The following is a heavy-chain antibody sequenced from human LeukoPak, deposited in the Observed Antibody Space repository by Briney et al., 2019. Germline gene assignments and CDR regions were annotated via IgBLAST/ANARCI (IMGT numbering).Heavy chain of an antibody. CDR2: ISGSGGST. CDR1: GFTFSDYF. CDR3: AKDREGITIFPHDY. J-gene: IGHJ4*02. Sequence: GGSLRLSCAASGFTFSDYFMSWVRQAPGKGLEWVSAISGSGGSTYYADSVKGRFTISRDNSKNTLYLQMNSLRAEDTAVYYCAKDREGITIFPHDYWGQGTLVTVSS. V-gene: IGHV3-23*01. D-gene: IGHD3-3*01.